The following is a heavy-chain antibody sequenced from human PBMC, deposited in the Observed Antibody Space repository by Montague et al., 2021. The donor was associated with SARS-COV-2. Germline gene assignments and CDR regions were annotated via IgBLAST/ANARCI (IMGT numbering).Heavy chain of an antibody. CDR2: IYYSGST. Sequence: SETLSLTCTVSGGSISSSSYYWGWLRQPPGKGLEWIGTIYYSGSTYYNPSLKSRVTIPVDTPKNQFSLKLSSVTAADTAVYYCARSRAERFFDCAKLDARVKPGYFDYWGQGTLVTVSS. CDR3: ARSRAERFFDCAKLDARVKPGYFDY. J-gene: IGHJ4*02. V-gene: IGHV4-39*01. CDR1: GGSISSSSYY. D-gene: IGHD3-9*01.